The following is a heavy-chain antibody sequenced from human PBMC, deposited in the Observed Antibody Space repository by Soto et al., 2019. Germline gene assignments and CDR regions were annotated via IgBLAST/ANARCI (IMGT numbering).Heavy chain of an antibody. J-gene: IGHJ6*02. D-gene: IGHD3-3*01. CDR3: ARGVNDYDFWSGHGSYYYYGMDV. Sequence: SETLSLTCAVYGGSFSGYYWSWIRQPPGKGLEWIGEINHSGSTNYNPSLKSRVTISVDTSKNQFSLKLSSVTAADTAVYYCARGVNDYDFWSGHGSYYYYGMDVWGQGTTVTVS. CDR2: INHSGST. CDR1: GGSFSGYY. V-gene: IGHV4-34*01.